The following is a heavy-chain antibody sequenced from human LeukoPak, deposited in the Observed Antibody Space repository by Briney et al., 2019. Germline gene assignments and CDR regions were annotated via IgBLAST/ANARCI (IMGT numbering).Heavy chain of an antibody. V-gene: IGHV4-39*01. CDR2: IHYRGNT. Sequence: SETLSLTCTVSGGSVSSSSYYWGWIRQPPGKGLEWIGTIHYRGNTYYNPSLKSRVAISVDTSKNQFSLKLTSVTAADTAMYYCARLVGSSWYHEVLFGRDYWGQGTLVTVSS. J-gene: IGHJ4*02. CDR1: GGSVSSSSYY. D-gene: IGHD6-13*01. CDR3: ARLVGSSWYHEVLFGRDY.